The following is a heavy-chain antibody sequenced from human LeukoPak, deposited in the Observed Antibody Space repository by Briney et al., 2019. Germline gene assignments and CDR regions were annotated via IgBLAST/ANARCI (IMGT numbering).Heavy chain of an antibody. CDR2: IYPGDSDT. V-gene: IGHV5-51*01. D-gene: IGHD6-6*01. Sequence: GESLKIPCQSSGYTFTSYWIGWVRQMPGKGLQWMGIIYPGDSDTTYSPSFQGQVTISADKSISTAYLQWSSLKASDTAIYYCARIIVGSSSTGWFDPWGQGTLVTVSS. J-gene: IGHJ5*02. CDR1: GYTFTSYW. CDR3: ARIIVGSSSTGWFDP.